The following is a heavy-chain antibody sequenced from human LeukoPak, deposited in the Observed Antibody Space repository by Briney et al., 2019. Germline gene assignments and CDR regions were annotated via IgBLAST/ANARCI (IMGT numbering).Heavy chain of an antibody. CDR1: GYTFTSYD. CDR2: ISAYNGNT. CDR3: ARDAFDI. J-gene: IGHJ3*02. V-gene: IGHV1-18*01. Sequence: ASVKVSCKASGYTFTSYDINWVRQAPGQGLEWMGWISAYNGNTRYAQKVQGRLTVTKDTSTTTVYMELRGLRSDDTAVYYCARDAFDIWGQGIMVTVSS.